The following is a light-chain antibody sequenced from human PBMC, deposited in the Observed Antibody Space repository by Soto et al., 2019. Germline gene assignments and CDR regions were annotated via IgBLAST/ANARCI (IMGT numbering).Light chain of an antibody. CDR3: HQYGGSLPYT. J-gene: IGKJ2*01. V-gene: IGKV3-20*01. CDR1: QSISSSY. CDR2: DAS. Sequence: EIVLTQSPGTLSLSPGERATLSCRASQSISSSYLAWYQHKPGQAPRLLMSDASIRATGIPDRFSGSGSGTDFTLTISRLEPEDFAVYCCHQYGGSLPYTFGQGTKLEIK.